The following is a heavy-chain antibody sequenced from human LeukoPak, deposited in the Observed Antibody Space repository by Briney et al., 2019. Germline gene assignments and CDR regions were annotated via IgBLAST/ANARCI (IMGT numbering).Heavy chain of an antibody. J-gene: IGHJ4*02. V-gene: IGHV3-7*03. D-gene: IGHD1-1*01. CDR2: IKQDGSEK. CDR1: GFTFSNFW. CDR3: GRGGNWNDF. Sequence: GGSLRLSCAASGFTFSNFWMSWVRQAPGKGLEWVANIKQDGSEKNYVESVRGRFTISRDNARDSLYLQMNALRADDTAVYYCGRGGNWNDFWGKGTLLIVSS.